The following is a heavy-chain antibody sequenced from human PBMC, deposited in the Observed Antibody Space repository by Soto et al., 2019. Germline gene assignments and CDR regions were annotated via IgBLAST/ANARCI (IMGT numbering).Heavy chain of an antibody. CDR3: ARGDGDYYDGNGYLGRH. J-gene: IGHJ4*02. V-gene: IGHV3-74*01. CDR2: IKSDGSGT. Sequence: EVQLVESGGGLVQTGGSLRLSCAASGFTFSSYWMHWVRQAPGKGLVWVSRIKSDGSGTYYADSVKGRLTISRDNAKNTLYLQMNSLRAEDTAVYYCARGDGDYYDGNGYLGRHWGQGTLVTVSS. CDR1: GFTFSSYW. D-gene: IGHD3-22*01.